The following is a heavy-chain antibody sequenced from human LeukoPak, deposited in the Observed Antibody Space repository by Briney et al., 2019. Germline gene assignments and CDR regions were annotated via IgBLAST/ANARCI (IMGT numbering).Heavy chain of an antibody. Sequence: ASVKVSCKASEYTFTDYYLYWVRQAPGQGSEWMGWINPVSGGTNYVQKFQGRVTMTRDTSISTAYMELSRLGSDDTAVYYCARANFLSCSSTSCLFDYWGQGTLVTVSS. CDR2: INPVSGGT. D-gene: IGHD2-2*01. J-gene: IGHJ4*02. CDR3: ARANFLSCSSTSCLFDY. V-gene: IGHV1-2*02. CDR1: EYTFTDYY.